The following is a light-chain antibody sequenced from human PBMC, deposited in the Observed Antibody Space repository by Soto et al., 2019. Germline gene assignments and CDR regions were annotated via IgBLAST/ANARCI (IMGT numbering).Light chain of an antibody. Sequence: QSALTQPASVSGSPGQSITISCTGTSSDVGSYNRVSWYQQHPSKAPKLMIYEGTKRPSGVSTRFSGSKSGNTASLTISGLLAEDEGDYYCCSYTTTYTYVFGTGTKLTVL. J-gene: IGLJ1*01. CDR1: SSDVGSYNR. CDR3: CSYTTTYTYV. V-gene: IGLV2-23*01. CDR2: EGT.